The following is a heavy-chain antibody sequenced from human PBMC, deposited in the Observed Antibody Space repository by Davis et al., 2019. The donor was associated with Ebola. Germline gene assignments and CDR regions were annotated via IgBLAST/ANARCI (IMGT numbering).Heavy chain of an antibody. J-gene: IGHJ4*02. V-gene: IGHV3-21*01. CDR1: GFTFSSYS. CDR3: ARDLLIEEWLLYPGLGY. CDR2: ISSSSSYI. D-gene: IGHD3-3*01. Sequence: GESLKISCAASGFTFSSYSMNWVRQAPGKGLEWVSSISSSSSYIYYADSVKGRFTISRDNAKNSLYLQMNSLRAEDTAVYYCARDLLIEEWLLYPGLGYWGQGTLVTVSS.